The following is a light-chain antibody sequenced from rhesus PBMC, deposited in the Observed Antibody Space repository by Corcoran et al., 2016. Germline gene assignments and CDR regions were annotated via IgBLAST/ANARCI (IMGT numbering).Light chain of an antibody. V-gene: IGKV2-104*02. CDR2: EIS. Sequence: EIAMTQTPLSLPVTPGEPASISCSSSQSLLHSGGKTYLYWYLQKPGQFPQLLIYEISNRASGVPDRFSGSGSGTNFILKISRVEAEDVGVYYCMQGIQLPLTFGGGTKVGLK. CDR1: QSLLHSGGKTY. J-gene: IGKJ4*01. CDR3: MQGIQLPLT.